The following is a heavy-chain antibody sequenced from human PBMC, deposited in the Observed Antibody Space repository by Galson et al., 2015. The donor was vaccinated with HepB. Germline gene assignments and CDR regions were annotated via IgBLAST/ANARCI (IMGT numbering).Heavy chain of an antibody. Sequence: SLRLSCAASGFTFSSYAMYWVHQAPGKGLEWVAVIPFDGSNKYYADSVKGRFTISRDNSKNTLYLQMYRVTAEDTAMYYCARGNVVSVYGMDVWGQGTTVTVSS. CDR1: GFTFSSYA. V-gene: IGHV3-30*04. CDR2: IPFDGSNK. D-gene: IGHD1-1*01. J-gene: IGHJ6*02. CDR3: ARGNVVSVYGMDV.